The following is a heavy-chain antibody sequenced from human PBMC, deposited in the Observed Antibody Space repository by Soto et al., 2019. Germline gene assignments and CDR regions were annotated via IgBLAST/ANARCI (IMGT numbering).Heavy chain of an antibody. D-gene: IGHD4-17*01. CDR1: GFTFSTYA. CDR2: ISAGGGET. V-gene: IGHV3-23*01. CDR3: AHPRGYGVFDAYDI. J-gene: IGHJ3*02. Sequence: GGSLRLSCAASGFTFSTYAMSWVRQAPGKGLEWVSAISAGGGETYYEDSLKGRFTISRDNSIKTLYLQMNSPRTEDTAVYYCAHPRGYGVFDAYDIWGQGTLVTVSS.